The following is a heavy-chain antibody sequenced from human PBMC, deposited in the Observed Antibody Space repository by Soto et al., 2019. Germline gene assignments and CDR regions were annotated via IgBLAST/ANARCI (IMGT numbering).Heavy chain of an antibody. CDR1: GGSFSDAF. V-gene: IGHV4-34*12. CDR3: ARAPRELLAEGPLFLYYYYGLDV. J-gene: IGHJ6*01. CDR2: VFHTGNT. Sequence: QVHLQQWGARLLKPSGTLSLTCAVSGGSFSDAFWSWVRQSPGRGLEWIGEVFHTGNTNYNPSLKSRVTLSVDTAKNQFSLRLTSVTAADSAVYYCARAPRELLAEGPLFLYYYYGLDVWGQGTTVTVSS. D-gene: IGHD1-7*01.